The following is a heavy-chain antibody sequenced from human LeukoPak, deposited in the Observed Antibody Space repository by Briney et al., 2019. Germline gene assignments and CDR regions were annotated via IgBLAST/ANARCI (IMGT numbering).Heavy chain of an antibody. J-gene: IGHJ4*02. CDR3: ATLRDGYEFDY. D-gene: IGHD5-24*01. CDR2: IYNGGST. CDR1: GVSISSNY. Sequence: PSETLSLTCTVSGVSISSNYWSWIRHPSGKGLEWIGYIYNGGSTNYNPSLKSRVTISVDTSKNQFSPKRTSVTAADTAVYYCATLRDGYEFDYWGQGTLVTVSS. V-gene: IGHV4-59*01.